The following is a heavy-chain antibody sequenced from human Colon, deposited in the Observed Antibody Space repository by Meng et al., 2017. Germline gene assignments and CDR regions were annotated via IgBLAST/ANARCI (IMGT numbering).Heavy chain of an antibody. Sequence: GESLKISCAASGFTFSSYDMSWVRQAAGTGLEWVSGISDRGSDTFYADSVRGRFTISRDNAKNTLYLQMSSQRAEDTAIYFCAKAPYPSGAWAPNVWGQGTMVTVSS. V-gene: IGHV3-23*01. D-gene: IGHD7-27*01. CDR1: GFTFSSYD. J-gene: IGHJ3*01. CDR2: ISDRGSDT. CDR3: AKAPYPSGAWAPNV.